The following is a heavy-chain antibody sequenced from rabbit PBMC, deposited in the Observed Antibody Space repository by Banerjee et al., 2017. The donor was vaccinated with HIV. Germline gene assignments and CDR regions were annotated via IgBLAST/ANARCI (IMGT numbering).Heavy chain of an antibody. CDR1: GFSFSSSDR. CDR3: AREGYGDGTGDYDL. V-gene: IGHV1S40*01. D-gene: IGHD7-1*01. J-gene: IGHJ4*01. CDR2: LWTGSGTI. Sequence: QSLEASGGDLVKPGASLTLTCTASGFSFSSSDRIYWVRQAPGKGLEWIACLWTGSGTIYYASWAKGRFTISKTSSTTVTLQMTSLTAADTATYFCAREGYGDGTGDYDLWGPGTLVTVS.